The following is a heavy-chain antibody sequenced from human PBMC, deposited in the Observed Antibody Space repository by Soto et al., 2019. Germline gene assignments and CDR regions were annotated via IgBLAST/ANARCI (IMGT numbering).Heavy chain of an antibody. CDR2: MNPHSGNT. Sequence: QVQLVQSGAEVRKPGASVTVSCKTSGYTFTNYDISWVRQATGQGPEWMGWMNPHSGNTIYAQKFQGRVTMTRDTSISTAYMDLRSLKSADTAVYYCVRDYGGDRRRYGGQGTLVTVSS. CDR3: VRDYGGDRRRY. CDR1: GYTFTNYD. D-gene: IGHD2-21*02. J-gene: IGHJ4*02. V-gene: IGHV1-8*01.